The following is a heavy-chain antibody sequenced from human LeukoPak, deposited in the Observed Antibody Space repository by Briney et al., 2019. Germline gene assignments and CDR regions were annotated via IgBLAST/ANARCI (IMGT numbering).Heavy chain of an antibody. V-gene: IGHV3-53*05. J-gene: IGHJ1*01. CDR1: GFTVSSNH. D-gene: IGHD3-22*01. CDR3: ARGLYYYDSSGYYYRAEYFQH. Sequence: GGSLRLSCAASGFTVSSNHMSWVRQAPGKGLEWVSVIYSGGTVYYADSVKGRFTISKDNSKNTLYLQMNSLRAEDTAVYYCARGLYYYDSSGYYYRAEYFQHWGQGTLVTVSS. CDR2: IYSGGTV.